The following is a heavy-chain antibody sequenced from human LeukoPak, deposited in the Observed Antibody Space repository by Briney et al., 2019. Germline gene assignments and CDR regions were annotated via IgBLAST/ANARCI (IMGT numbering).Heavy chain of an antibody. D-gene: IGHD1-1*01. CDR3: SKDLRIGTLGYFDY. J-gene: IGHJ4*02. Sequence: GGSLRLSCAASGFTLSSYGMSWVRQAPGKGLEWVSSISGSRTYYADSVKGRFTISRDNSKNTLYLQMSSLRAEDTAVYYCSKDLRIGTLGYFDYWGQGTLVSVSS. CDR2: ISGSRT. CDR1: GFTLSSYG. V-gene: IGHV3-23*01.